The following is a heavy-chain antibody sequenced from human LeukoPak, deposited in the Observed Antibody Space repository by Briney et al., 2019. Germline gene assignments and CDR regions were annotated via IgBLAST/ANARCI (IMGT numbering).Heavy chain of an antibody. CDR2: ISSSRNYI. CDR3: ARDPYYYDSSGYYGEGFDY. V-gene: IGHV3-21*01. J-gene: IGHJ4*02. CDR1: GFTFSSYS. D-gene: IGHD3-22*01. Sequence: AGGSLRLSRAASGFTFSSYSMNWVRQAPGKGLEWVSYISSSRNYIFYADSVKGRFTISRDNAKNSLYLQMNSLRAEDTAVYYCARDPYYYDSSGYYGEGFDYWGQGTLVTVSS.